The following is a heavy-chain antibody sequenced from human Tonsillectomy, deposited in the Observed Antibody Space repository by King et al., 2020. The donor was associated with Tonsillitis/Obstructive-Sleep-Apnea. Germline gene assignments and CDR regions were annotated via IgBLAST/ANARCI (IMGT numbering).Heavy chain of an antibody. CDR2: XXPXDSXX. J-gene: IGHJ3*02. D-gene: IGHD3-9*01. V-gene: IGHV5-51*03. CDR3: ARPIDDILSVYYGDNAFDI. CDR1: GYTFSSYW. Sequence: QLVQSGAEVKKPGESLKISCKGSGYTFSSYWIGWVXXMPGKGLEXXXXXXPXDSXXRXXXSFXXQVTISADXSISTAYLHWSSLKASDTAMYYCARPIDDILSVYYGDNAFDIWGKGTMVTVSS.